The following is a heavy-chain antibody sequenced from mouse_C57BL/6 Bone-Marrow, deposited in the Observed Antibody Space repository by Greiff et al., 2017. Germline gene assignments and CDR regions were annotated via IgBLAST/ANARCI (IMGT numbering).Heavy chain of an antibody. J-gene: IGHJ4*01. CDR1: GYTFTSYG. V-gene: IGHV1-81*01. Sequence: QVQLQQSGAELARPGASVKLSCKASGYTFTSYGISWVKQRPGQGLEWIGEIYPRSGNTYYNEKFKGKVTLTADKSSSTAYMELRSLTSEDSAVYVCARGGVVATRYYAMDYWGQGTSVTVSS. CDR3: ARGGVVATRYYAMDY. D-gene: IGHD1-1*01. CDR2: IYPRSGNT.